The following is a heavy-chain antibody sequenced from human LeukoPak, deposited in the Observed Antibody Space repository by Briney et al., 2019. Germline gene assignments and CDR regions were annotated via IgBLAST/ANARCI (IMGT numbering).Heavy chain of an antibody. V-gene: IGHV1-69*13. CDR3: ARDQQWLGIN. J-gene: IGHJ4*02. D-gene: IGHD6-19*01. CDR1: GGTFSSYA. CDR2: ITPIFGTA. Sequence: GASVKVSCKASGGTFSSYAISWVRQAPGQGLEWMGGITPIFGTANYAQKFQGRVTITADESTSTAYMELSSLRSEDTAVYYCARDQQWLGINWGQVTLVTVSS.